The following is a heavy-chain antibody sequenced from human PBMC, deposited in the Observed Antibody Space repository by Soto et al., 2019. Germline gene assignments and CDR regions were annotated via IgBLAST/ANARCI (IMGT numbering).Heavy chain of an antibody. CDR1: GYTFTNYG. V-gene: IGHV1-18*01. CDR3: ARALVQGLPGSVLGY. J-gene: IGHJ4*02. D-gene: IGHD6-19*01. Sequence: ASVKVSCKASGYTFTNYGINWVRQAPGQGLEWMGWISPYNGNTNYAQKFQGRVTMTTDTSTTTAYMELRSLTSDDTAVYYCARALVQGLPGSVLGYWGQGTLVTVSS. CDR2: ISPYNGNT.